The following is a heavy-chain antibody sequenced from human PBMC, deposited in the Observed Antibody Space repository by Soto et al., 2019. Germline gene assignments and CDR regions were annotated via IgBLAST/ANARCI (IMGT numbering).Heavy chain of an antibody. D-gene: IGHD3-10*01. V-gene: IGHV1-69*13. Sequence: SVKVSCKASGGTFSSYAISWVRQAPGQGLEWMGGIIPIFGTANYAQKFQGRVTITADESTSTAYMELSSLRSEDTAVYYCARLAHYYGSGSYISNWFDPWGQGTLVTVSS. CDR2: IIPIFGTA. CDR1: GGTFSSYA. CDR3: ARLAHYYGSGSYISNWFDP. J-gene: IGHJ5*02.